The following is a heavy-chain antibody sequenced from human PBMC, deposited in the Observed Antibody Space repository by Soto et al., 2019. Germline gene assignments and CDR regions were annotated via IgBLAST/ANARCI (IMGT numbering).Heavy chain of an antibody. J-gene: IGHJ6*02. CDR1: GFTFSSYT. Sequence: EVQLLESGGGLVQPGGSLRLACAASGFTFSSYTMSWVRQAPGKGLEWVSDISGSGDSTYYAESVKGRFTISRDNSKKTLFLQMNGPRVEDTAAYDCAKVARFLTYYDAMDVWGQGNTVTAS. D-gene: IGHD3-3*01. CDR2: ISGSGDST. CDR3: AKVARFLTYYDAMDV. V-gene: IGHV3-23*01.